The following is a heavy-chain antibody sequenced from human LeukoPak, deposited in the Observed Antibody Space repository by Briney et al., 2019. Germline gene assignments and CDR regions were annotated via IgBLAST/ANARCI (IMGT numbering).Heavy chain of an antibody. CDR3: AGGGMVRGVSQFDY. D-gene: IGHD3-10*01. J-gene: IGHJ4*02. V-gene: IGHV4-39*01. CDR2: IYYSGST. CDR1: GGSISSSSYY. Sequence: PSETLSLTCTVSGGSISSSSYYWGWIRQPPGKGLEWIGSIYYSGSTYYNPSLKSRVTISVDTSKNQFSLKLSSVTAADTAVYYCAGGGMVRGVSQFDYWGQGTLVTVSS.